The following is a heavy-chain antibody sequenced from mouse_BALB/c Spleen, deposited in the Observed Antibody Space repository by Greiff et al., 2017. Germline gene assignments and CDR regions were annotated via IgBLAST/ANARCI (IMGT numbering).Heavy chain of an antibody. J-gene: IGHJ1*01. CDR1: GYSITSDYA. D-gene: IGHD1-1*01. V-gene: IGHV3-2*02. CDR2: ISYSGST. Sequence: EVKLEESGPGLVKPSQSLSLTCTVTGYSITSDYAWNWIRQFPGNKLEWMGYISYSGSTSYNPSLKSRISITRDTSKNQFFLQLNSVTTEDTATYYCASPLYYGSSYWYFDVWGAGTTVTVSS. CDR3: ASPLYYGSSYWYFDV.